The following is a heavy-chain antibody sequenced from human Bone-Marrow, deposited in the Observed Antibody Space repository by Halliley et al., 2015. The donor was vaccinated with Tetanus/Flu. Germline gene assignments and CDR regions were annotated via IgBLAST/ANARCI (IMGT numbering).Heavy chain of an antibody. D-gene: IGHD3-16*01. J-gene: IGHJ4*02. V-gene: IGHV3-72*01. Sequence: RIRNKANSYSTEYAASVKGRFTISRDDAKNSLYLQMNSLKAEDTAVYSCARVTLGPPERKTFDYWGQGTLVTVSS. CDR2: IRNKANSYST. CDR3: ARVTLGPPERKTFDY.